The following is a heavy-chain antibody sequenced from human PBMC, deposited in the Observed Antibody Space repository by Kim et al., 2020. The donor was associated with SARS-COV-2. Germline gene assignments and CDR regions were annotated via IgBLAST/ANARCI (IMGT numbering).Heavy chain of an antibody. Sequence: YADSGRGRFTDSRGSSKNALYLQVNSLRAEDKAVYYCEREEHSQYFDYWGQGTLVTVSS. CDR3: EREEHSQYFDY. J-gene: IGHJ4*02. V-gene: IGHV3-33*01. D-gene: IGHD3-3*02.